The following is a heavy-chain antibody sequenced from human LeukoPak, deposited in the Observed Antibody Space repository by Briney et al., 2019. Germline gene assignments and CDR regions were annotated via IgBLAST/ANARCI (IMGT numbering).Heavy chain of an antibody. D-gene: IGHD6-13*01. J-gene: IGHJ4*02. CDR2: IWYDGSNK. V-gene: IGHV3-33*01. CDR1: GFTFSSYG. CDR3: ARDIAAAGSPGY. Sequence: GGSLRLSCAASGFTFSSYGVHWVRQAPGKGLEWVAVIWYDGSNKYYADSVKGRFIISRDNSKNTLYLQMNSLRAEDTAVYYCARDIAAAGSPGYWGQGTLVTVSS.